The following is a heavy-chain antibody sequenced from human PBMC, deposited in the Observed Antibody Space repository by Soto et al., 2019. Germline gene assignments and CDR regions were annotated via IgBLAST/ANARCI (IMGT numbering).Heavy chain of an antibody. J-gene: IGHJ3*02. CDR3: AGDSSGYSYDAFDI. CDR1: RFTFSTYW. D-gene: IGHD3-22*01. CDR2: INSDGTGT. V-gene: IGHV3-74*01. Sequence: GGSLRLSCAASRFTFSTYWMHWVRQAPGKGLVWVSRINSDGTGTSYADSVKGRITISRDNAKNTLYLQMNSLRSEDTAVYYCAGDSSGYSYDAFDIWGQGTLVTVSS.